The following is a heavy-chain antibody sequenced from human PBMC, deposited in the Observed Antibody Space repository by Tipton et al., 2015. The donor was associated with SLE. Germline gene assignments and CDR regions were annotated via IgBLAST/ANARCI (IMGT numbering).Heavy chain of an antibody. D-gene: IGHD4/OR15-4a*01. CDR3: ARARVPRGAFDI. V-gene: IGHV4-38-2*02. CDR1: GYSISSGYY. J-gene: IGHJ3*02. CDR2: IYHSGST. Sequence: TLSLTCTVSGYSISSGYYWGWIRQPPGKGLEWIGSIYHSGSTYYNPSLKSRVTISVDTSKNQFSLKLSSVTAADTAVYYCARARVPRGAFDIWGQGTMVTVSS.